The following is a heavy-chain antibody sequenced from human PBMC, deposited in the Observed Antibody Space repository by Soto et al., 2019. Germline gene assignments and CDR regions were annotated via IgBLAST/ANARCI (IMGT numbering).Heavy chain of an antibody. CDR1: GGSISSNW. Sequence: QVHLQESGPGLLKPSGTLLLTCAVSGGSISSNWWSWVRQPPGKGLEWIGEIYHSGSTTYNPSLMNRVTMSMDKPQIHLSRNLNSVASSGTAVYYCSRHIAVAGTRGFVFGSRGTLVTVSS. J-gene: IGHJ4*02. CDR3: SRHIAVAGTRGFVF. CDR2: IYHSGST. V-gene: IGHV4-4*02. D-gene: IGHD6-19*01.